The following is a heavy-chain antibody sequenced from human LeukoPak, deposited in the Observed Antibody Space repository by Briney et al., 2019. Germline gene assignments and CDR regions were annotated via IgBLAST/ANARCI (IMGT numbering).Heavy chain of an antibody. CDR3: ARDRRFYDSSGYYWGNYFDY. Sequence: SETLSLTCTVSRGSISTYYWSWIRQPAGKGLEWIGRIYTSGSTNYNPSLKSRVTMSVDTSKNQFSLKLSSVTAADTAVYYCARDRRFYDSSGYYWGNYFDYWGQGTLVTVSS. CDR2: IYTSGST. J-gene: IGHJ4*02. D-gene: IGHD3-22*01. CDR1: RGSISTYY. V-gene: IGHV4-4*07.